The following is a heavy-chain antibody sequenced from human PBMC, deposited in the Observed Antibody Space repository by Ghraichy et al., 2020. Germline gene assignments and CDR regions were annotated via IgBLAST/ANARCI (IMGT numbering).Heavy chain of an antibody. Sequence: SETLSLTCTVSGGSISSGGYYWSWIRQHPGKGLEWIGYIYYSGSTYYNPSLKSRVTISVDTSKNQFSLKLSSVTAADTAVYYCARGTAPTYYDFWSGYYGDTYYYYMDVWGKGTTVTVSS. CDR2: IYYSGST. V-gene: IGHV4-31*03. D-gene: IGHD3-3*01. CDR1: GGSISSGGYY. CDR3: ARGTAPTYYDFWSGYYGDTYYYYMDV. J-gene: IGHJ6*03.